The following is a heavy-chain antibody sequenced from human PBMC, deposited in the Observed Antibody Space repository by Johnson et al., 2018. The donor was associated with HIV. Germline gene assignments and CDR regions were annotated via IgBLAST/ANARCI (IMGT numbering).Heavy chain of an antibody. Sequence: LLVESGGGLVQPGRSLRLSCAASGFMFDDYAMHWVRQAPGKGLEWVSGISWNSGTRDYADSVKGRFTISRDNAKNSLYLQMNSLRAEDTAVYYCARGGEYSSSLYAFDIWGQGTMVTVSS. V-gene: IGHV3-9*01. CDR3: ARGGEYSSSLYAFDI. D-gene: IGHD6-13*01. J-gene: IGHJ3*02. CDR2: ISWNSGTR. CDR1: GFMFDDYA.